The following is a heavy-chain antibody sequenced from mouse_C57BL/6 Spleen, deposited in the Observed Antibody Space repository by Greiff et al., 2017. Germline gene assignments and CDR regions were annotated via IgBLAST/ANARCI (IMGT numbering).Heavy chain of an antibody. CDR1: GYTFTSYW. D-gene: IGHD1-1*01. Sequence: QVQLKQPGAELVMPGASVKLSCKASGYTFTSYWMHWVKQRPGQGLEWIGEIDPSDSYTNYNQKFKGKSTLTVDKSSSTAYMQLSSLTSEDSAVYYCAGGSSYYWFAYWGQGTLVTVSA. J-gene: IGHJ3*01. CDR3: AGGSSYYWFAY. V-gene: IGHV1-69*01. CDR2: IDPSDSYT.